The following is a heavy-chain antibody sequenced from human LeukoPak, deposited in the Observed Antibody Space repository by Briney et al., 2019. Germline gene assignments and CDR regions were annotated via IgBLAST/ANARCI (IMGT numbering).Heavy chain of an antibody. V-gene: IGHV3-48*02. J-gene: IGHJ4*02. CDR1: GFSFSNYT. CDR2: ISSSSRTM. D-gene: IGHD2-2*01. Sequence: PGGSLRLSCAASGFSFSNYTMNWVRQAPGKGLEWVSYISSSSRTMYYADSVKGRFTISRDNAKNSLYLKMKSLRDEDTAVYYCARGSSPAGYWGQGTLVTVSS. CDR3: ARGSSPAGY.